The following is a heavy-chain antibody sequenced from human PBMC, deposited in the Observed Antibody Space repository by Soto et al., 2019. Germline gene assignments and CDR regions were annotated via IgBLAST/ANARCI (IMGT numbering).Heavy chain of an antibody. CDR3: ARRPREYSGYLLVGYFEY. CDR2: IYWDDDK. J-gene: IGHJ4*02. Sequence: QITLKESGPTVVKPTQTLTLTCTFSFFSLDTSGVGVGWIRQPPGKALEWLALIYWDDDKRYNPSLKSRLTISKDTSKNQVVLTMTNMDPVDTATYYCARRPREYSGYLLVGYFEYWGQGTLVTVSS. D-gene: IGHD5-12*01. CDR1: FFSLDTSGVG. V-gene: IGHV2-5*02.